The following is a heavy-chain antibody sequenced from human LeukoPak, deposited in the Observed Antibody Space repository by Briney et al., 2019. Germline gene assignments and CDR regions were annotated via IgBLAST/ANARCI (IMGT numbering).Heavy chain of an antibody. J-gene: IGHJ4*02. CDR2: INPSGGST. Sequence: ASVKVSCKASGYTITSYYMHWVRQAPGQGLEWMGIINPSGGSTSYAQKFQGRVTMTRDTSTSTVYMELSSLRSEDTAVYYCARPTYYYDSSGYALYYFDYWGQGTLVTVSS. CDR1: GYTITSYY. V-gene: IGHV1-46*01. D-gene: IGHD3-22*01. CDR3: ARPTYYYDSSGYALYYFDY.